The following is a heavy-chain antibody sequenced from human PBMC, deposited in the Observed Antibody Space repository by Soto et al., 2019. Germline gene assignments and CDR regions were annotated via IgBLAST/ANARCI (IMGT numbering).Heavy chain of an antibody. CDR3: AQGQANSVFGVNTQFDY. J-gene: IGHJ4*02. Sequence: PGGSLRLSCAASGFTFSSYAMSWVRQASGKGLEWVSTISGNGGSTHYADSVKGRFTISRDNSMNTLYLQMNSLRAEDTAIYYCAQGQANSVFGVNTQFDYWPQGALVTVSS. V-gene: IGHV3-23*01. CDR2: ISGNGGST. CDR1: GFTFSSYA. D-gene: IGHD3-3*01.